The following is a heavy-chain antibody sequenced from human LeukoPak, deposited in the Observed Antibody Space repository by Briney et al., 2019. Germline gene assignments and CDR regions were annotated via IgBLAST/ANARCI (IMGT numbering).Heavy chain of an antibody. D-gene: IGHD3-9*01. CDR1: GFTFSSYE. CDR3: AGQYYDILTGYRPLDY. J-gene: IGHJ4*02. Sequence: GGSLRLSCAASGFTFSSYEMNWVRQAPGKGLEWVSYISSSGSTIYYADSVKGRFTISRDNSKNTLYLQMNSLKPEDTALYYCAGQYYDILTGYRPLDYWGQGALVTVSS. CDR2: ISSSGSTI. V-gene: IGHV3-48*03.